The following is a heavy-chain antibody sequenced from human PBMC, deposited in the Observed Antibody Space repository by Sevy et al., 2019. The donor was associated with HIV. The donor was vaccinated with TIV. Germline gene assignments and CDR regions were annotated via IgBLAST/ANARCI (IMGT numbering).Heavy chain of an antibody. D-gene: IGHD2-21*01. Sequence: GGSLRLSCAASGFTLTSYTMNWVRQAPGKGLEWVASISATGGSTYYADSVKGRFTISRDVSKGTLYLQMNSLTAEDTAIFYCATTLQRRPFHPHYFDYWGQGTLVTVSS. CDR1: GFTLTSYT. V-gene: IGHV3-23*01. CDR3: ATTLQRRPFHPHYFDY. J-gene: IGHJ4*02. CDR2: ISATGGST.